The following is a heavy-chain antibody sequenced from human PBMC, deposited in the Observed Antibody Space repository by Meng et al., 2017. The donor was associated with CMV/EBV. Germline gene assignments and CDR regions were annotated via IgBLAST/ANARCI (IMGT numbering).Heavy chain of an antibody. V-gene: IGHV3-74*01. CDR3: VRDGHSWNFDY. CDR1: GFTFSSYS. Sequence: GESLKISCAASGFTFSSYSMHWVRQAPGKGLVWVSHIRFDGGETIYGDSVKGRFTISRDNAKNTLYLQMNTLRVEDTAVYYCVRDGHSWNFDYWGQGSLVTVSS. J-gene: IGHJ4*02. D-gene: IGHD6-13*01. CDR2: IRFDGGET.